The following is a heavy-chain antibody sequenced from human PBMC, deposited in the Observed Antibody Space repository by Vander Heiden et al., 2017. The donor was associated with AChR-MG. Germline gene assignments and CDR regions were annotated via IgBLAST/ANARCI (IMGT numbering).Heavy chain of an antibody. D-gene: IGHD2-8*01. V-gene: IGHV3-30-3*01. J-gene: IGHJ4*02. Sequence: QVQLVESGGGVVQPGRSLRRACAASGFTFSSYAMHWVRQAPGKGLDWVAVISYDGSNKYYADSVKGRFTISRDNSKNTLYLQMNSLRAEDTAVYYCARDGCTNGVCYWGIFDYWGQGTLVTVSS. CDR1: GFTFSSYA. CDR2: ISYDGSNK. CDR3: ARDGCTNGVCYWGIFDY.